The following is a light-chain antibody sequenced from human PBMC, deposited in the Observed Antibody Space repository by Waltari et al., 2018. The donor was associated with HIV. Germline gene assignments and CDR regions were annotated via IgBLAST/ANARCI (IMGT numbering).Light chain of an antibody. V-gene: IGLV3-25*03. CDR2: KDS. CDR3: QSGHNSDSI. J-gene: IGLJ2*01. CDR1: AFSKHY. Sequence: SYELTQAPSVSVSPGQTAKITSSGDAFSKHYVYWYQQKPGQAPLMMIFKDSERPSEIPARFSASSSGSTSILTISGVQAEDEADYYCQSGHNSDSIFGGGTKLTVL.